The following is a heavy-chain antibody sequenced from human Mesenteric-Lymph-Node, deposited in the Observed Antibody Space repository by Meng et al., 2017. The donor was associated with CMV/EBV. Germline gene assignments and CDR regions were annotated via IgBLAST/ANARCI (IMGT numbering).Heavy chain of an antibody. CDR2: ISLSGTTI. D-gene: IGHD2-8*01. V-gene: IGHV3-11*04. Sequence: GESLKISCAASGFTFSDYYMSWIRPAPGKGLEWVSYISLSGTTIYYADSVKGRFTISRDNAKNSLFLQMNSLRAEDTAVYYRATTPLPNVMIWGQGTTVTVSS. CDR3: ATTPLPNVMI. J-gene: IGHJ6*02. CDR1: GFTFSDYY.